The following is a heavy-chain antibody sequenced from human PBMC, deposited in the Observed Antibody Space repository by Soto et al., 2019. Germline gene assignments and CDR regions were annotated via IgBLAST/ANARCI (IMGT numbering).Heavy chain of an antibody. Sequence: PGGSLRLSCAASGFTVSSNYMSWVRQAPGKGLEWVSVIYSGGSTYYADSVKGRFTISRDNSKNTLYLQMNSLRAEDTAVYYCARDIYSYGSVGTPDIWGQGTMVTVSS. CDR1: GFTVSSNY. V-gene: IGHV3-66*01. CDR3: ARDIYSYGSVGTPDI. D-gene: IGHD5-18*01. CDR2: IYSGGST. J-gene: IGHJ3*02.